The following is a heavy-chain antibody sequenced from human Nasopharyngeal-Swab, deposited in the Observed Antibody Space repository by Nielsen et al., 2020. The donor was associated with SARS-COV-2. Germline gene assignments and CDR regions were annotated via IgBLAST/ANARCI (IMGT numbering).Heavy chain of an antibody. Sequence: VRQMPGKGLEWVSVIYGGGTTEYADSVRGRFTISRDRSGNTLYLQMNSLRADDTAIYYCARDPRGDGYSFFDYWGQGTEVTVSS. J-gene: IGHJ4*02. CDR3: ARDPRGDGYSFFDY. V-gene: IGHV3-53*01. D-gene: IGHD5-24*01. CDR2: IYGGGTT.